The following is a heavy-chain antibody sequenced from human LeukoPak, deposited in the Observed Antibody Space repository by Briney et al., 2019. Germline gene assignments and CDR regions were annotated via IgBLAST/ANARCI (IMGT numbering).Heavy chain of an antibody. J-gene: IGHJ5*02. Sequence: PGGSLRLSCAASGFAVSTNYLCWVRQAPGKGLEWVSVIYSDGSTYYTDSVKGRFTISRDNSKNTLYLQMNSLRPEDTAVYYCARDQRSESYYPWGWFDPWGQGTLVTVSS. V-gene: IGHV3-66*02. CDR3: ARDQRSESYYPWGWFDP. CDR1: GFAVSTNY. CDR2: IYSDGST. D-gene: IGHD1-26*01.